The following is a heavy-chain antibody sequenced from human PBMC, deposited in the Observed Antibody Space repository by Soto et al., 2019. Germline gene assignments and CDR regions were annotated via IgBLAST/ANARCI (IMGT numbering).Heavy chain of an antibody. Sequence: GGSLRLSCAASGFTFSSYAMHWVRQAPGKGLEWVAVISYDGSNKYYADSVKGRFTISRDNSKNTLYLQMNSLRAEDTAVYYCAREQLRGIADYYYGMDVWGQGTTVTVSS. CDR1: GFTFSSYA. D-gene: IGHD3-10*01. CDR3: AREQLRGIADYYYGMDV. J-gene: IGHJ6*02. CDR2: ISYDGSNK. V-gene: IGHV3-30-3*01.